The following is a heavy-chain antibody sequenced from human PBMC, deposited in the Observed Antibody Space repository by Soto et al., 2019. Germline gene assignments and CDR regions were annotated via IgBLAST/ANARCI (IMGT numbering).Heavy chain of an antibody. CDR3: ARGGHDFWSGYYDYYYGMDV. V-gene: IGHV3-33*01. CDR1: GFTFSSYG. J-gene: IGHJ6*02. Sequence: QVQLVESGGGVVQPGRSLRLSCAASGFTFSSYGMHWVRQAPGKGLEWVAVIWNDGSNKYYADSVKGRFTISRDNSKNTLYLQMNSLRAEDTAVYYCARGGHDFWSGYYDYYYGMDVWGQGTTVTVSS. D-gene: IGHD3-3*01. CDR2: IWNDGSNK.